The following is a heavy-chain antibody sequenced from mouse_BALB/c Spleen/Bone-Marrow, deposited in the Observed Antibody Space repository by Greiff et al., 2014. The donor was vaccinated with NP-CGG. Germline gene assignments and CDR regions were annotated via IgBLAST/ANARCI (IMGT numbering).Heavy chain of an antibody. CDR2: IRNKASGYTT. V-gene: IGHV7-3*02. J-gene: IGHJ1*01. D-gene: IGHD1-1*02. CDR1: GFTFTDYY. Sequence: EVKLVDSGGGLVQPGGSLRLSCATSGFTFTDYYMSWVRQPPGKALEWLGFIRNKASGYTTDYSASVKGRFTISRDNSQSILYLQMNTLRAEDSATYYCAREYGYFDVWGAGTTVTVSS. CDR3: AREYGYFDV.